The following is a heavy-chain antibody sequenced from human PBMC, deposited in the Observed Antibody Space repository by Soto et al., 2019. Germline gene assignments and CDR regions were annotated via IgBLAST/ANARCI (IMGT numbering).Heavy chain of an antibody. D-gene: IGHD2-21*01. Sequence: QVQLQESGPGPVKPSETLSLTCTVSGGSISSYYWSWIRQAPGKGLEWLGYIYYSGTTNYNPSLKSRVTISVDTSKNQFSLKLNSVTAADTAVYYCARGRWSFALGPDCWGQGTLVTVSA. CDR3: ARGRWSFALGPDC. CDR1: GGSISSYY. J-gene: IGHJ4*02. V-gene: IGHV4-59*01. CDR2: IYYSGTT.